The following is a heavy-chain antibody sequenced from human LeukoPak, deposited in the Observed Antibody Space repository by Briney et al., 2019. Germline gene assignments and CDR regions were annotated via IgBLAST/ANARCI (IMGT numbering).Heavy chain of an antibody. CDR1: GYTFTGYY. CDR2: INPNNGGT. Sequence: ASVKVSCKASGYTFTGYYMHWVRQAPGQGLEWMGGINPNNGGTNYPQNFQGRVTMTRDTSISTAYMELSSLKSDDTAVYYCARAALGREVFDYWGQGTLVTVSS. V-gene: IGHV1-2*02. J-gene: IGHJ4*02. D-gene: IGHD2-15*01. CDR3: ARAALGREVFDY.